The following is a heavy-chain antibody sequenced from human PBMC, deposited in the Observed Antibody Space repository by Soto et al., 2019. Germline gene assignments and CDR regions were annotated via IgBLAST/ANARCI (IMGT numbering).Heavy chain of an antibody. CDR3: ARDKCSGGSCYSGKTYYYYGMDV. J-gene: IGHJ6*02. CDR1: GYTXNSYG. CDR2: ISAYNGNT. V-gene: IGHV1-18*01. Sequence: SXKVCYQASGYTXNSYGIGLVRQAPGQGLEWIGWISAYNGNTNYAQKLQGRVTMTTDKSTSTAYMELRRLRSDDTAVYYCARDKCSGGSCYSGKTYYYYGMDVWGQGTTGTVSS. D-gene: IGHD2-15*01.